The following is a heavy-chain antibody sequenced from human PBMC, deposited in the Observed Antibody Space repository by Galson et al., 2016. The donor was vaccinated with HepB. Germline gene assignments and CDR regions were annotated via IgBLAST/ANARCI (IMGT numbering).Heavy chain of an antibody. J-gene: IGHJ4*02. CDR2: IDPSDSYA. CDR1: GYSFSNYW. D-gene: IGHD5-18*01. Sequence: QSGAEVKKPGESLRISCKGSGYSFSNYWITWLRQMPGTGLEWMARIDPSDSYATYSPSFQGRVTISADKPIDTAYLQWSSLKASDTAMYYCARREGYGYSFDYWGQGTLVTVYS. V-gene: IGHV5-10-1*01. CDR3: ARREGYGYSFDY.